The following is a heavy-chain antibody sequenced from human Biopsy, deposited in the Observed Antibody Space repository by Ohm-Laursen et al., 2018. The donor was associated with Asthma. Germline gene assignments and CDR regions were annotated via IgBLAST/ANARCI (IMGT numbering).Heavy chain of an antibody. CDR1: GYTFNSAG. D-gene: IGHD3-10*01. J-gene: IGHJ6*02. CDR3: ARAVDYSHYYGIDV. Sequence: ATVKISCKTSGYTFNSAGITWVRQAPGQGLEWMGWISVYNGNTKVAQKLQDGVTMTTDTSTSTAYMELRSLRSDDTAVYFCARAVDYSHYYGIDVWGQGTTVTVS. V-gene: IGHV1-18*01. CDR2: ISVYNGNT.